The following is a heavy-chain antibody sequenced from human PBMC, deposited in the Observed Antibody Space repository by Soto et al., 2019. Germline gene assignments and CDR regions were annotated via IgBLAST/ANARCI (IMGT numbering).Heavy chain of an antibody. V-gene: IGHV4-4*02. Sequence: SETLSLTCAVSCGSISSNNWWSWVRQPPGKGLEWIGEIYRSGNTNYNPSLQSRLTISIDSSKNHFSLQLRSVTAADTAVYYCARGGNDSSGSSVPAFDYWGQGTLVTVSS. CDR1: CGSISSNNW. D-gene: IGHD3-22*01. J-gene: IGHJ4*02. CDR3: ARGGNDSSGSSVPAFDY. CDR2: IYRSGNT.